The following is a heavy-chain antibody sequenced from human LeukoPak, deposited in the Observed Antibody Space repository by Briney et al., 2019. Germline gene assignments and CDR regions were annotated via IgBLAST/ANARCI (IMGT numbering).Heavy chain of an antibody. CDR3: ARWGLGKGDGFDI. CDR1: GFTFSSYW. J-gene: IGHJ3*02. D-gene: IGHD3-10*01. V-gene: IGHV3-74*01. CDR2: INSDGSST. Sequence: PGGSLRLSCAASGFTFSSYWMQWVRQAPGKGLVWVSRINSDGSSTSYADSVKGRFTISRDNAKNTLYLQMNSLRAEDTAVYYCARWGLGKGDGFDIWGQGTMVTVSS.